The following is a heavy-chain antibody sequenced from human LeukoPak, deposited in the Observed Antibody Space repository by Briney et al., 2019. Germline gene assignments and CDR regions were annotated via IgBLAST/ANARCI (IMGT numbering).Heavy chain of an antibody. V-gene: IGHV4-34*01. J-gene: IGHJ6*03. Sequence: SETLSLTCAVYGGSFSGYYWSWIRQPPGKGLEWIGEINHSGSTNYNPSLKSRVTISVDTSKNQFSLKLSSVTAADTAVYYCARSSGQGHYYYYMDAWGKGTTVTVSS. CDR1: GGSFSGYY. D-gene: IGHD3-22*01. CDR3: ARSSGQGHYYYYMDA. CDR2: INHSGST.